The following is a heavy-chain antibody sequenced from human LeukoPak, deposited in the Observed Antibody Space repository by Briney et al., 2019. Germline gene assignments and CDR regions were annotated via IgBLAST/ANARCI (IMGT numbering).Heavy chain of an antibody. V-gene: IGHV3-66*02. J-gene: IGHJ4*02. Sequence: GGSLRLSCAASGFTVSSNYMSWVRQAPGKGLEWVSVIYSGGSTYYADSVKGRFTISRDNSKNTLYLQMNSLRAEDTAVYYCAGLLQYFDWSPDYWGQGTLVTVSS. CDR3: AGLLQYFDWSPDY. D-gene: IGHD3-9*01. CDR2: IYSGGST. CDR1: GFTVSSNY.